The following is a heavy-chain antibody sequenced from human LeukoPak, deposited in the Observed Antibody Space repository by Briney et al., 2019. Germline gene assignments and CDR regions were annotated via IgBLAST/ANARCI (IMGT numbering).Heavy chain of an antibody. V-gene: IGHV4-59*11. CDR3: AGDTNPSPGAFDI. J-gene: IGHJ3*02. CDR1: GASISSHS. CDR2: IHYSGSS. Sequence: SEPLSLPCTVSGASISSHSWSWVRQPPGKGLEWIGYIHYSGSSNYNPSLKSRVTISLDTSKNQFSLKLSSVTAADTAVYYCAGDTNPSPGAFDIWGQGTMVTVSP. D-gene: IGHD1-14*01.